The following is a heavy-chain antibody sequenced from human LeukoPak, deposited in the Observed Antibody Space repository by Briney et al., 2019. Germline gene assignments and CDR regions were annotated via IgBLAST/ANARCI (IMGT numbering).Heavy chain of an antibody. CDR2: IIPIFGTA. V-gene: IGHV1-69*06. J-gene: IGHJ6*03. D-gene: IGHD2-2*01. CDR3: ARDSPIVVVPAATGIYYMDV. CDR1: GGTFSSYA. Sequence: ASVKVSCKASGGTFSSYAISWVRQAPGQGLEWMGRIIPIFGTANYAQKFQGRVTITADKSTSTAYMELSSLRSEDTAVYYCARDSPIVVVPAATGIYYMDVWGKGTTVTVSS.